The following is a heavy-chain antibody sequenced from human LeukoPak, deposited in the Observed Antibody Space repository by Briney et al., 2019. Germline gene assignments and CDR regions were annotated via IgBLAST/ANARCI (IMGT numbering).Heavy chain of an antibody. CDR1: GFTFSSYA. J-gene: IGHJ4*02. CDR2: ISGSGGST. CDR3: AKDRGYYDILTGLDY. Sequence: PGGSLRLSCAASGFTFSSYAMSWVRQAPGEGLEWVSAISGSGGSTYYADSVKGRFTISRDNSKNTLYLQMNSLRAEDTAVYYCAKDRGYYDILTGLDYWGQGTLVTVSS. V-gene: IGHV3-23*01. D-gene: IGHD3-9*01.